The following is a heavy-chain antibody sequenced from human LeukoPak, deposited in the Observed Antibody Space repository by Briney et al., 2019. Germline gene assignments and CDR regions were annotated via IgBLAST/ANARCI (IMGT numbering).Heavy chain of an antibody. CDR3: ARLDRNYYYLDV. V-gene: IGHV1-2*06. D-gene: IGHD1-1*01. J-gene: IGHJ6*03. Sequence: ASVKVSCKTSGYTFTVHYMNWVRQAPGQGLEWMGRINPTTGVANYAQKFQGRITVTRDTSIDTAYMELSSLTSDDTAVYYCARLDRNYYYLDVWGQGTTVTVSS. CDR1: GYTFTVHY. CDR2: INPTTGVA.